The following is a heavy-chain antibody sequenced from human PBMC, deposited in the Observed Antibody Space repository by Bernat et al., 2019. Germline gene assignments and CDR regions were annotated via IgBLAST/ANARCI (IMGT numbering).Heavy chain of an antibody. V-gene: IGHV3-74*01. CDR2: ISSDGSTT. J-gene: IGHJ5*02. CDR3: AREGSDTPYNWFDP. D-gene: IGHD5-18*01. CDR1: GFTFSNYW. Sequence: EVQLVESGGGFVQPGGSLRLSCAASGFTFSNYWMHWVRQAPGKGLVWVSRISSDGSTTSYADSVKGRFTISRDNAKNTLCLQMNSLSAEDTAVYFCAREGSDTPYNWFDPWGQGTLVTVSS.